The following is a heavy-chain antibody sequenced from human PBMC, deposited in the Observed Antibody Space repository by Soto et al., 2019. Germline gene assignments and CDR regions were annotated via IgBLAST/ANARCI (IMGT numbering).Heavy chain of an antibody. CDR3: AARGGLGYCSGGSCYSFEDYYGMDV. CDR2: INSDGSST. CDR1: GFTFSSYW. J-gene: IGHJ6*02. Sequence: GSLRLSCAASGFTFSSYWMHWVRQAPGKGLVWVSRINSDGSSTSYADSVKGRFTISRDNAKNTLYLQMNSLRAEDTAVYYCAARGGLGYCSGGSCYSFEDYYGMDVWGQGTTVTVSS. V-gene: IGHV3-74*01. D-gene: IGHD2-15*01.